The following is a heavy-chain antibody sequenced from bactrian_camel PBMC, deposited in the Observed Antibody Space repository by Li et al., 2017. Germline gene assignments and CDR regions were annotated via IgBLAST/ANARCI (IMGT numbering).Heavy chain of an antibody. CDR1: VYDLSTYC. D-gene: IGHD1*01. V-gene: IGHV3S6*01. Sequence: VQLVESGGGSVQAGGSMRLSCAASVYDLSTYCLGWFREAPGKRREGVAFIDAEDNHVYPYAASVKGRFSISKDNAGNTLYLQMNSLKPEDTGMYYCAAAWGPDCGGPAKIRPLDFAYWGQGTQVTVS. CDR3: AAAWGPDCGGPAKIRPLDFAY. CDR2: IDAEDNHV. J-gene: IGHJ6*01.